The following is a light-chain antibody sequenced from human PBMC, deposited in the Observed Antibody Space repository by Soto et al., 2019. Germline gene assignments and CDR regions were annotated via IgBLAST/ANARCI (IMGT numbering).Light chain of an antibody. CDR1: SSNIGSFYD. Sequence: QSVLTQPPSVSGAPGQRVTIPCTGSSSNIGSFYDVHWYQQLPGTVPKLLIYGDNNRPSGVPDRFSGSKSGTAASLAITGLQDEDEADYYCQSYDNSLNHVVFGGGTKVTVL. CDR3: QSYDNSLNHVV. J-gene: IGLJ2*01. CDR2: GDN. V-gene: IGLV1-40*01.